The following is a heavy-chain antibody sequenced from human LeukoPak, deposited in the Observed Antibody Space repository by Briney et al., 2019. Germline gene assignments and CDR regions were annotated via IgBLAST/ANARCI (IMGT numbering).Heavy chain of an antibody. CDR1: GGSISSGSYY. Sequence: SETLSLTCTVSGGSISSGSYYWSWIRQPPGKGLEWIGYIYYSGSTNYNPSLKSRVTISVDTSKNQFSLKLSSVTAADTAVYYCASSYDILTGTHYWGQGTLVTVSS. CDR2: IYYSGST. D-gene: IGHD3-9*01. V-gene: IGHV4-61*01. CDR3: ASSYDILTGTHY. J-gene: IGHJ4*02.